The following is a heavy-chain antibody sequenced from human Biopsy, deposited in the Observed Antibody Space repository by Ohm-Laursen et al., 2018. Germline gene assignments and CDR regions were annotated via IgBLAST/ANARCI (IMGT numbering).Heavy chain of an antibody. CDR2: IFTSGST. Sequence: TLSLTCAVSGASISDYYCVWIRQPAGKGLERIGLIFTSGSTTYNPSLRSRVTMSVDTSKNQFTLNLSSVTAADTAMYYCAKGYTDYSDSSGFSYYFRYWGQGTLVTVSS. V-gene: IGHV4-4*07. J-gene: IGHJ4*02. CDR1: GASISDYY. D-gene: IGHD3-22*01. CDR3: AKGYTDYSDSSGFSYYFRY.